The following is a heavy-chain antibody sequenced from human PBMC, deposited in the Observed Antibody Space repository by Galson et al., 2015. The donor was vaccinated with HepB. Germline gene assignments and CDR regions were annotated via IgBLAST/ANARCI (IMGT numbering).Heavy chain of an antibody. Sequence: SVKVSCKASGYTFTSYYMHWVRQAPGQGLEWMGIINPSGGSTSYAQKFQGRFTMTRDTSTSTVYMELSSLRSEDTAVYYCARTSYCSGGCCYAYYYGLIAWGKGTTATV. J-gene: IGHJ6*04. CDR1: GYTFTSYY. D-gene: IGHD2-15*01. CDR2: INPSGGST. V-gene: IGHV1-46*03. CDR3: ARTSYCSGGCCYAYYYGLIA.